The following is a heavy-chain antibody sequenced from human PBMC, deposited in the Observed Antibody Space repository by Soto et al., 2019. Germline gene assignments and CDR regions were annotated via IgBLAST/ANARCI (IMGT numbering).Heavy chain of an antibody. CDR3: AKVGHCSSTSCLHFDY. J-gene: IGHJ4*02. V-gene: IGHV3-9*01. CDR2: ISWNSGSI. CDR1: GFTFDDYA. Sequence: EVQLVESGGGLVQPGRSLRLSCAASGFTFDDYAMHWVRQAPGKGLEWVSGISWNSGSIGYADSVKGRLTISRDNAKNSLYLQMNSLRAEDTALYYCAKVGHCSSTSCLHFDYWGQGTLVTVSS. D-gene: IGHD2-2*01.